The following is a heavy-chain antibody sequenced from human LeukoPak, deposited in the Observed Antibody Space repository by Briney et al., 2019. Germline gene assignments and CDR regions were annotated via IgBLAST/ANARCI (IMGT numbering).Heavy chain of an antibody. J-gene: IGHJ3*01. CDR3: AKPLTSYSSGFSDVFGV. D-gene: IGHD5-18*01. V-gene: IGHV3-64*02. CDR2: ITTNGGNT. Sequence: GGSLRLSCAASGFTFGIYAMHWVRQAPGKGLEHVSTITTNGGNTYYADSVKGRFTISRDNSKDTLFLQMGSLRAEDMAVYYCAKPLTSYSSGFSDVFGVWGHGSMVTVSS. CDR1: GFTFGIYA.